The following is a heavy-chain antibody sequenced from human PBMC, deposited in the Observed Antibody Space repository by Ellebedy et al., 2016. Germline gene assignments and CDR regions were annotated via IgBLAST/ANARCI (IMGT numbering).Heavy chain of an antibody. Sequence: GESLKISCAASGFVFSDYGMHWVRQAPGKGLEWVAVLSYDGSHKYYADSVKGRSTISRDNSKNTLYLQMNSLRAEDTAMYYCAKGGLPGDWNLDYWGRGTLVTVSS. CDR3: AKGGLPGDWNLDY. CDR1: GFVFSDYG. J-gene: IGHJ4*02. D-gene: IGHD2-21*01. CDR2: LSYDGSHK. V-gene: IGHV3-30*18.